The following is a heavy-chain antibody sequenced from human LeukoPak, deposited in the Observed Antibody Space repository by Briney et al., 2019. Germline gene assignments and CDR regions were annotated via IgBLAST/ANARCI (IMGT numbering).Heavy chain of an antibody. J-gene: IGHJ4*02. CDR1: YA. V-gene: IGHV3-30-3*01. D-gene: IGHD1-26*01. CDR3: ARGWEPFDY. CDR2: ISYDGSKK. Sequence: YAMHWVRQAPGKGLEWVTVISYDGSKKYYADSVKGRFTVSRDNSKNTLYVQMNSLRPEDTAVYYCARGWEPFDYWGQGSPVTVSS.